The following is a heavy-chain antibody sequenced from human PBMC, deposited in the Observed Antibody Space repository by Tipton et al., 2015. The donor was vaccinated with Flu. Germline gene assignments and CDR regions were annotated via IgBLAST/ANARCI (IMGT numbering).Heavy chain of an antibody. CDR1: GYTFTNYN. CDR2: IYPSGGGT. V-gene: IGHV1-46*01. Sequence: QLVQSGAEVKKPGASVRISCTASGYTFTNYNMHWVRQAPGQGPEWMGIIYPSGGGTTYAQRFQGRVTLTRDKSTSTVYMELSSLRSEGTASYYCARDRGFGAYTFDYWGQGTLVTVAS. D-gene: IGHD3-10*01. J-gene: IGHJ4*02. CDR3: ARDRGFGAYTFDY.